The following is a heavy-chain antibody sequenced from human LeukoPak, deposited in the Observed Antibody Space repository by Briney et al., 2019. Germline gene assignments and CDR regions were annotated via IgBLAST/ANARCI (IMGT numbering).Heavy chain of an antibody. Sequence: ASVKVSCKASGYTFTSYYMHWVRQAPGQGLEWMGLINPTGGSTGYAQKFQGRVTMTRDMSTSTDYMELSSLRSEDTAVYYCARLTYYDSSGYLDYWGQGTLVTVSS. CDR1: GYTFTSYY. V-gene: IGHV1-46*01. J-gene: IGHJ4*02. CDR3: ARLTYYDSSGYLDY. CDR2: INPTGGST. D-gene: IGHD3-22*01.